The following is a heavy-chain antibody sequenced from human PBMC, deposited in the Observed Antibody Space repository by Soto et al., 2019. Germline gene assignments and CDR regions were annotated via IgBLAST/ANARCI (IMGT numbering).Heavy chain of an antibody. V-gene: IGHV4-31*03. CDR2: IYHSGGA. J-gene: IGHJ6*02. D-gene: IGHD3-10*01. CDR1: GDSITSGGYY. Sequence: QVQLQESGPGVVKPSQTMSLTCTVSGDSITSGGYYWSWLRQQPGKGLEWIGYIYHSGGASYNPSLTGRAVISIDTSKNQFFLRMNAVTAADTATYYCARDYYGAGSHYYYYGMEVWGQGTTVTVSS. CDR3: ARDYYGAGSHYYYYGMEV.